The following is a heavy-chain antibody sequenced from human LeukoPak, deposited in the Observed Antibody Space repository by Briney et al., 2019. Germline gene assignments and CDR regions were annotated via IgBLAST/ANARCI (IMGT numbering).Heavy chain of an antibody. CDR1: GGSISSGGYS. V-gene: IGHV4-30-2*01. D-gene: IGHD2-15*01. Sequence: SQTLSLTCAVSGGSISSGGYSWSWIRQPPGKGLEWIGYIYHSGSTYYNPSLKSRVTISVDRSKNQFSLKLSSVTAADTAVYYCARARHRHAVADINYYFDYWGQGTLVTVSS. CDR2: IYHSGST. J-gene: IGHJ4*02. CDR3: ARARHRHAVADINYYFDY.